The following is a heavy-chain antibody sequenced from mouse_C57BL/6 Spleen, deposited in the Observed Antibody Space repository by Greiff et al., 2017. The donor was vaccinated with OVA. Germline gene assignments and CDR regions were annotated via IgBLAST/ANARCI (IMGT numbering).Heavy chain of an antibody. CDR2: INPNNGGT. Sequence: VQLQQSGPELVKPGASVKISCKASGYTFTDYYMNWVKQSHGKSLEWIGDINPNNGGTSYNQKFKGKATLTVDKSSSTAYMELSSLTSEDSAVYYCARRDYSKWYFDVWGTGTTVTVSS. V-gene: IGHV1-26*01. J-gene: IGHJ1*03. CDR1: GYTFTDYY. CDR3: ARRDYSKWYFDV. D-gene: IGHD2-5*01.